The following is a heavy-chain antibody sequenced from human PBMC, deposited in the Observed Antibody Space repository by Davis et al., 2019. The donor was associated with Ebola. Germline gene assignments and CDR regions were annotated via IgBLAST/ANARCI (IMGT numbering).Heavy chain of an antibody. D-gene: IGHD1-14*01. CDR3: ARDLGRNQSKYHNFDY. V-gene: IGHV3-33*01. CDR2: IWYDGSNK. CDR1: GFTFSSYG. J-gene: IGHJ4*02. Sequence: GGPLRPSCAASGFTFSSYGMHWVRQAPGKGLEWVAVIWYDGSNKYYADSVKGRFTNSRGNSKNTLYMQMNSLRAEDTAVYYCARDLGRNQSKYHNFDYWGQGTLVTVSS.